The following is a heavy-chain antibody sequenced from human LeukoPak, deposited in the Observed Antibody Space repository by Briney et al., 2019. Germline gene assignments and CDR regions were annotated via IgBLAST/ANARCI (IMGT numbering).Heavy chain of an antibody. CDR2: IIPIFGTA. Sequence: SVKVSCEASGGTFSSYAISWVRQAPGQGLEWMGGIIPIFGTANYAQKFQGRVTITADESTSTAYMELSSLRSEDTAVYYCARDLDPPGSSGSYSGDAFDIWGQGTMVTVSS. CDR3: ARDLDPPGSSGSYSGDAFDI. CDR1: GGTFSSYA. J-gene: IGHJ3*02. D-gene: IGHD1-26*01. V-gene: IGHV1-69*13.